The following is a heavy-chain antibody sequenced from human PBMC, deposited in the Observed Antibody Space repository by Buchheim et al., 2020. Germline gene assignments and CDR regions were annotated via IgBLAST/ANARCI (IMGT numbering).Heavy chain of an antibody. V-gene: IGHV3-30*03. D-gene: IGHD6-13*01. CDR2: ISYDGSNK. CDR3: ARGAQQLDFGGFDY. Sequence: QVQLVESGGGVVQPGRSLRLSCAASGFTFSSYGMHWVRQAPGKGLEWVAVISYDGSNKYYADSVKGRFTISRDNSKNTLYLQMNSLRAEDTAVYYCARGAQQLDFGGFDYWGQGTL. CDR1: GFTFSSYG. J-gene: IGHJ4*02.